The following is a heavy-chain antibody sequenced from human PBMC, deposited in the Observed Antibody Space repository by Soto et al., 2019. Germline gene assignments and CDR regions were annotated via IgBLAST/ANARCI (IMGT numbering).Heavy chain of an antibody. D-gene: IGHD1-1*01. CDR2: ISAHNGNT. CDR1: GYGFTTYG. V-gene: IGHV1-18*01. J-gene: IGHJ4*02. Sequence: QVHLVQSGAEVKKPGASVKVSCKGSGYGFTTYGITWVRQAPGQGLEWMAWISAHNGNTNYAQKLQGRVTVTRDTSTSTDDMELRSLRSDDTALYSCARWRYGDYWGQGDLVTVSS. CDR3: ARWRYGDY.